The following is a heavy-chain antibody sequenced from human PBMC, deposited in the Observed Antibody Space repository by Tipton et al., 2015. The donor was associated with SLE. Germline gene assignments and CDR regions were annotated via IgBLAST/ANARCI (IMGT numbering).Heavy chain of an antibody. V-gene: IGHV3-23*01. Sequence: SLRLSCAASGFTFSNSAMSWVRQSPGKGREWVSAISERGDNTWHADSVKGRFTISRDTSRNTLYLQMTSLRAEDTAIYYCAKRDDSSAYPYYFDSWGQGTLVTVSS. D-gene: IGHD3-22*01. CDR2: ISERGDNT. CDR3: AKRDDSSAYPYYFDS. CDR1: GFTFSNSA. J-gene: IGHJ4*02.